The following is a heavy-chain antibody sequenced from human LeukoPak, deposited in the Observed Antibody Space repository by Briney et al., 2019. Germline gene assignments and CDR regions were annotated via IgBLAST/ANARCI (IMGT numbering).Heavy chain of an antibody. CDR2: IYHSGST. Sequence: SETLSLTCTVSGYSISSGYYWGWIRQPPGKGLEWIGSIYHSGSTYYNPSLKSRVTISVDTSKNQFSLKLSSVTAADTAVYYCARDDAYYYDSSGYPYWGQGTLVTVSS. J-gene: IGHJ4*02. V-gene: IGHV4-38-2*02. D-gene: IGHD3-22*01. CDR1: GYSISSGYY. CDR3: ARDDAYYYDSSGYPY.